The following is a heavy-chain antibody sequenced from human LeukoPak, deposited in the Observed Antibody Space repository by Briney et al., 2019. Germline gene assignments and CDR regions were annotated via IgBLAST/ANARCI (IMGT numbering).Heavy chain of an antibody. J-gene: IGHJ5*02. D-gene: IGHD1-1*01. CDR1: GGSISSYY. Sequence: SETLSLTCTVSGGSISSYYWSWIRQPPGKRPECIGYVYYTGSTDYNPSLKSRVTISLDTSKRQFSLKLSSVTAADTAVYYCARASWAPTGIPGAWFDPWGQGTLVTVSS. CDR2: VYYTGST. V-gene: IGHV4-59*01. CDR3: ARASWAPTGIPGAWFDP.